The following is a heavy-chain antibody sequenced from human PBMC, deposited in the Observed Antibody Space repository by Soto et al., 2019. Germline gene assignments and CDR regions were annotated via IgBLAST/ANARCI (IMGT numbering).Heavy chain of an antibody. CDR1: GYTFTGYY. Sequence: ASVKVSCKASGYTFTGYYMHLVRQAPGQGLEWMGWINPNSGGTNYAQKFQGRVTITADESTSTAYMELSSLRSEDTAVYYCARVSDTATFNFDYWGQGTLVTVSS. J-gene: IGHJ4*02. CDR2: INPNSGGT. CDR3: ARVSDTATFNFDY. V-gene: IGHV1-2*02. D-gene: IGHD5-18*01.